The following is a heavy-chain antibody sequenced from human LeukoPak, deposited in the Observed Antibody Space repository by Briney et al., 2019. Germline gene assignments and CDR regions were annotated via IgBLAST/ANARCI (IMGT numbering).Heavy chain of an antibody. Sequence: GGSLRPSCAASGFTLTNYWMSWVRQAPGKGLEWVGRVRSKANNYATAYAESVKGRFTVSRDDSKNTAYLQMNSLKAEDTAVYYCTRVDYSNYGWFDPWGQGTLVTVSS. CDR3: TRVDYSNYGWFDP. V-gene: IGHV3-73*01. J-gene: IGHJ5*02. CDR1: GFTLTNYW. D-gene: IGHD4-11*01. CDR2: VRSKANNYAT.